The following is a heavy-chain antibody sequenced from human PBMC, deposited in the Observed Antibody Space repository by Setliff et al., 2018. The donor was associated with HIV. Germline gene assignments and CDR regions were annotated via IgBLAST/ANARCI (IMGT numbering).Heavy chain of an antibody. J-gene: IGHJ4*02. CDR1: GDSMSGYY. V-gene: IGHV4-4*08. D-gene: IGHD7-27*01. CDR2: IHTSGST. Sequence: SETLSLTCAVSGDSMSGYYWSWIWQSPGKKLEWIGYIHTSGSTNYNPSLKSRVTISLDTSNDRFSLRLSSVTAADTAVYYCARAPTGELDFWGQGTLVTVSS. CDR3: ARAPTGELDF.